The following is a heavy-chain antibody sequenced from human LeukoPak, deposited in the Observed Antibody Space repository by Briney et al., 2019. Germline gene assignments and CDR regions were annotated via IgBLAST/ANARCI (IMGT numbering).Heavy chain of an antibody. CDR1: GGSINSYY. Sequence: SETLSLTCTVSGGSINSYYWTWIRQSAGKGLEWIGRIYSSGSTTYSPSLKGRVSMSIDTSKNQFSLRLDSVTAADTAMYYCTRTDGGSYRNYDIWGQGTMVTVSS. CDR2: IYSSGST. CDR3: TRTDGGSYRNYDI. D-gene: IGHD1-26*01. V-gene: IGHV4-4*07. J-gene: IGHJ3*02.